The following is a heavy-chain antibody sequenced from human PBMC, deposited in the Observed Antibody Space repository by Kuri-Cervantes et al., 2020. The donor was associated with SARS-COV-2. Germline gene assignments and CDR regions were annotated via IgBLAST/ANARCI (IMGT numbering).Heavy chain of an antibody. CDR2: INPNSGGT. Sequence: ASVKVSCKASGYSFNDYYIYWVRQAPGQGLEWMGWINPNSGGTNYAQKFQGWVTMTMDTSLSISYMELSRLTSDDTAVYYCARGEGSRGLMVVLGWRGAGRLDFWGQGTLVTVSS. CDR1: GYSFNDYY. J-gene: IGHJ4*02. D-gene: IGHD3-10*01. V-gene: IGHV1-2*04. CDR3: ARGEGSRGLMVVLGWRGAGRLDF.